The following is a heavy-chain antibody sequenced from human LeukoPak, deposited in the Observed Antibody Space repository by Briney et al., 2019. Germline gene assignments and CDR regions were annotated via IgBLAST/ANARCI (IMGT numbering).Heavy chain of an antibody. CDR2: IRYDGTNK. V-gene: IGHV3-30*02. Sequence: GGSLRLSCAASGFTLSSYGMHWVRQAPGKGLEWVAFIRYDGTNKYYADSVKGRFTISRDNSKNTLYLQMNSLRAEDTAVYYCARRLWELLTHDYWGQGTLVTVSS. D-gene: IGHD1-26*01. CDR1: GFTLSSYG. CDR3: ARRLWELLTHDY. J-gene: IGHJ4*02.